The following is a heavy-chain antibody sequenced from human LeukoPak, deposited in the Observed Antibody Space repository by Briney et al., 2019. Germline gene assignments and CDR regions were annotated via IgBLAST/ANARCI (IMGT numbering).Heavy chain of an antibody. CDR2: MNPTSGNT. J-gene: IGHJ6*03. Sequence: VASVKVSCKASGYTFTSYDINWVRQATGQGLEWMGWMNPTSGNTGYAQKFQGRVTMTRDTSISTAYMELSSLRSEDTAVYYCERLPYNWNDFRHFYYMDLWGKGTTVTVSS. D-gene: IGHD1-20*01. CDR3: ERLPYNWNDFRHFYYMDL. V-gene: IGHV1-8*01. CDR1: GYTFTSYD.